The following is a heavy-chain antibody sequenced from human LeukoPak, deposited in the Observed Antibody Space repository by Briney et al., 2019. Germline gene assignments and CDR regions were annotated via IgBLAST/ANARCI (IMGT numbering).Heavy chain of an antibody. J-gene: IGHJ4*02. CDR2: VFHSGNT. V-gene: IGHV4-39*07. D-gene: IGHD6-6*01. Sequence: PSETLSLTCTVSGDSISSSNSYWGWIRQPPGKGLEWVGSVFHSGNTYYNPSLKSRLTISADTSKNQFSLTLTSVTAADTAVYYCARDRSVGVLPAPPFDFWGQGTLVTVSS. CDR3: ARDRSVGVLPAPPFDF. CDR1: GDSISSSNSY.